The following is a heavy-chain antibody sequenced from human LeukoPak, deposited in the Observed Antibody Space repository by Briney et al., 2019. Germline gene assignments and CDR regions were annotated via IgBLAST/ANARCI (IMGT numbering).Heavy chain of an antibody. Sequence: SETLSLTCAVSGGSISGTNWWSWVRQPPGKGLEWIGEIYHDGGTNFNPSLESRVTISVDKSKNQFSLNLNSVTAADTAVYYCARGQWYGSGSYYNTGFDYWGQGTLVTVSS. CDR2: IYHDGGT. CDR1: GGSISGTNW. J-gene: IGHJ4*02. CDR3: ARGQWYGSGSYYNTGFDY. D-gene: IGHD3-10*01. V-gene: IGHV4-4*02.